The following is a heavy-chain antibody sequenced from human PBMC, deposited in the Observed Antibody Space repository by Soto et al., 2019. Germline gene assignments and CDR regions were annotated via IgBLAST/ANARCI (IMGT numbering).Heavy chain of an antibody. CDR3: ARTLYDSSGYHHFQH. Sequence: QVQLVESGGGVVQPGRSLRLSCAASGFTFSSYGMHWARQAPGKGLAWVAVIWYDGSNKYYAESVKGRFTISRDNSKNTLYLRMNSLRAEDTAVYYCARTLYDSSGYHHFQHWGQGTLVSVSS. D-gene: IGHD3-22*01. CDR2: IWYDGSNK. CDR1: GFTFSSYG. V-gene: IGHV3-33*01. J-gene: IGHJ1*01.